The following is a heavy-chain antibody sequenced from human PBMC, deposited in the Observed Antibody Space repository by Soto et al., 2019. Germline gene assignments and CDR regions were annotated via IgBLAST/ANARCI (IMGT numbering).Heavy chain of an antibody. CDR1: GFTFSSYA. J-gene: IGHJ4*02. CDR2: ISGSGGST. D-gene: IGHD3-10*01. V-gene: IGHV3-23*01. CDR3: AKQNRGGYYYGSGSYPAY. Sequence: EVQLLESGGGLVQPGGSLRLSCAASGFTFSSYAMSWVRQAPGKGLELVSAISGSGGSTYYADSVKGRFTISRDNSKNTLYLQMNSWRAEDTAVYYCAKQNRGGYYYGSGSYPAYWGQGTLVTVSS.